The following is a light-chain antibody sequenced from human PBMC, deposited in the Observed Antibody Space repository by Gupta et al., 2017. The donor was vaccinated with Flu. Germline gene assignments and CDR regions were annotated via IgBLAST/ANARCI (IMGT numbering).Light chain of an antibody. CDR3: ATWDDNGSGPI. CDR1: ISNIGNNP. J-gene: IGLJ2*01. CDR2: KNN. V-gene: IGLV1-47*01. Sequence: QSVLTQPHSVSGTPGQRVTLSCSGSISNIGNNPVYWYQQLPGSAPTLLVYKNNQRPSGVPDRFSGSKSGTSASLAISGLRAEDEADYYCATWDDNGSGPIFGGGTILTVL.